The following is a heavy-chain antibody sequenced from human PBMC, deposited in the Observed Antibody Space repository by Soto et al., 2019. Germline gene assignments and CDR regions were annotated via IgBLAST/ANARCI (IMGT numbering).Heavy chain of an antibody. CDR2: ISGSGGST. CDR3: AKVLSGDTWFDY. D-gene: IGHD3-10*01. Sequence: GSLRISCAASGFTFSSYAMSWVRQAPGKGLEWVSAISGSGGSTYYADSVKGRFTISRDNSKNTLYLQMNSLRAEDTAVYYCAKVLSGDTWFDYWGQGTLVTVSA. V-gene: IGHV3-23*01. CDR1: GFTFSSYA. J-gene: IGHJ4*02.